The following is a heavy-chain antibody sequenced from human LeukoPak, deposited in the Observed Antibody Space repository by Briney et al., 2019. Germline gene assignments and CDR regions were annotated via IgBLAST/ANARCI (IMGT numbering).Heavy chain of an antibody. Sequence: SETLALTCTVSGGSIRSGDYYWSWVRQPPGKGLGWNVYIYYRGRNYYNPSLKRRVTISVDTSKNQFSLKLSSVTAADTAVYYCASLGSGERRYFDYWGQGTLVTVSS. CDR2: IYYRGRN. V-gene: IGHV4-30-4*08. J-gene: IGHJ4*02. CDR3: ASLGSGERRYFDY. CDR1: GGSIRSGDYY. D-gene: IGHD3-10*01.